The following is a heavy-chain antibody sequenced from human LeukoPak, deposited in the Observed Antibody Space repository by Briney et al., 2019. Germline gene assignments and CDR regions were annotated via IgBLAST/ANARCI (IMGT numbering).Heavy chain of an antibody. CDR3: TREPDVWGTWYFDL. D-gene: IGHD1-7*01. CDR1: GFTLSKHD. Sequence: PGGSLRLSCAASGFTLSKHDVHWVRQVPGKGLEWISAINVAGDTYYSDSVKGRFTVSRDNARNSVHLQMTSLRVGDTAVYHCTREPDVWGTWYFDLWGRGTQVTVSS. J-gene: IGHJ2*01. V-gene: IGHV3-13*01. CDR2: INVAGDT.